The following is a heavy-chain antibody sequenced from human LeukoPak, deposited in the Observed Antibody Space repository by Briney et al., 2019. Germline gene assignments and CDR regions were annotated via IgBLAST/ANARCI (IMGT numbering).Heavy chain of an antibody. CDR3: ARDFNSGYDYPTLSFDY. Sequence: PGGSLRLSCAASGFTVGNNYMNWVRQAPGKGLEWVSLIFSHGETSYADSVKGRFTISRDNSKNTLYLQMNGLRVEDTAVYYCARDFNSGYDYPTLSFDYWGQGTLVTVSS. CDR1: GFTVGNNY. D-gene: IGHD5-12*01. V-gene: IGHV3-66*01. CDR2: IFSHGET. J-gene: IGHJ4*02.